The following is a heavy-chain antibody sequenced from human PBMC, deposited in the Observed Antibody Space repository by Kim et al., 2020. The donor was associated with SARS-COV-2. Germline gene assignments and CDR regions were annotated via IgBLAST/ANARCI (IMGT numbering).Heavy chain of an antibody. V-gene: IGHV1-69*13. D-gene: IGHD2-15*01. Sequence: SVKVSCKASGGTFSSYAISWVRQAPGQGLEWMGGIIPIFGTANYAQKFQGRVTITADESTSTAYMELSSLRSEDTAVYYCAREDCSGGSCYSDAFDIWGQGTMVTVSS. CDR1: GGTFSSYA. CDR3: AREDCSGGSCYSDAFDI. J-gene: IGHJ3*02. CDR2: IIPIFGTA.